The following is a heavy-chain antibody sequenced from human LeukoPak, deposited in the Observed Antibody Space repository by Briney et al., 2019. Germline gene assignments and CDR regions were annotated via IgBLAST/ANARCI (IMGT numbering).Heavy chain of an antibody. CDR2: ISYDGSNK. CDR3: AKDPSEGYYYDSSGYYDY. Sequence: GESLRLSCAASGFTFSSYGMHWVRQAPGKGLEWVAVISYDGSNKYYADSVKGRFTISRDNSKNTLYLQMNSLRAEDTAVYYCAKDPSEGYYYDSSGYYDYWGQGTLVTVSS. CDR1: GFTFSSYG. V-gene: IGHV3-30*18. D-gene: IGHD3-22*01. J-gene: IGHJ4*02.